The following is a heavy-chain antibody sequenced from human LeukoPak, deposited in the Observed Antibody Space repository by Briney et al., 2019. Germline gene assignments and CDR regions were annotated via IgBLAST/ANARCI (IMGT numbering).Heavy chain of an antibody. Sequence: GGSLRLSCAASGITFSSYAMSWVRQAPGKGLEWVSAISVSGGSTYYADSVKGRFTISRDNSKSTVYLQMNSLRTEDTAVYYCAKLPIVGNWFDPWGQGTLVTVSS. CDR1: GITFSSYA. CDR3: AKLPIVGNWFDP. V-gene: IGHV3-23*01. J-gene: IGHJ5*02. D-gene: IGHD3-22*01. CDR2: ISVSGGST.